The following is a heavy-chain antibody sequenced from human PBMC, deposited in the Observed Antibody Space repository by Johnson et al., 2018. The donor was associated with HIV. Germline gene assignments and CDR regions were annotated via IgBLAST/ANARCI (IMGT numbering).Heavy chain of an antibody. D-gene: IGHD3-22*01. CDR2: IKSKTDGGTT. Sequence: EVQLVESGGGLVKPGGSIRLSCAASGFTFSNAWMSWVRQAPGKGLAWVGRIKSKTDGGTTDYAAPVKGRFTISRDDSKNTLYLQMNSLKTEDTAVYYCTICITMIVVVTTDAFDIWGQGTMVTVSS. CDR3: TICITMIVVVTTDAFDI. CDR1: GFTFSNAW. J-gene: IGHJ3*02. V-gene: IGHV3-15*01.